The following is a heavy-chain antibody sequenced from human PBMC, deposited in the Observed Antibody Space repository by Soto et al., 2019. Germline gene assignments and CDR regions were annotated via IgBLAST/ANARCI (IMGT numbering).Heavy chain of an antibody. CDR3: ASPGDDQY. CDR2: ISGSGGST. D-gene: IGHD4-17*01. J-gene: IGHJ4*02. Sequence: PGGSLRLSCTASGFTFTNYVMSWVRQAPGKGLEWVSAISGSGGSTYYADSVKGRFTISRDNSKNTLYLQLTRLSAADTAVYYCASPGDDQYWGQGTLVTVSS. CDR1: GFTFTNYV. V-gene: IGHV3-23*01.